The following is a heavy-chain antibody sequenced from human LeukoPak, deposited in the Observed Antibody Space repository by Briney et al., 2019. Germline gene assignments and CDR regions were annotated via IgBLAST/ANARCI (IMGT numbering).Heavy chain of an antibody. Sequence: SETLSLTCTVSGGSIISYYWSWIRQPAGKGLEWIGRIYTSGSTNYNPSLKSRVTMSVDTSKNQFSLKLSSVTAADTAVYYCARDRALGSGKFYFDYWGQGTLVTVSS. V-gene: IGHV4-4*07. CDR3: ARDRALGSGKFYFDY. CDR1: GGSIISYY. J-gene: IGHJ4*02. CDR2: IYTSGST. D-gene: IGHD3-16*01.